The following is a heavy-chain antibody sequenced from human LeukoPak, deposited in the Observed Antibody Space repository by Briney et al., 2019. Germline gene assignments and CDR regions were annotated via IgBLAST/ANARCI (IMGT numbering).Heavy chain of an antibody. Sequence: PSETLSLTCAVYGGSVSSYYCSWIRQPAGKGLEWIGRIYTSGSTNYNPSLKSRVTMSVDTSKNQFYLKLSSVTAADTAVYYCARGLSGAGTGYYMDVWGKGTTVTVSS. CDR3: ARGLSGAGTGYYMDV. CDR2: IYTSGST. D-gene: IGHD6-19*01. V-gene: IGHV4-59*10. J-gene: IGHJ6*03. CDR1: GGSVSSYY.